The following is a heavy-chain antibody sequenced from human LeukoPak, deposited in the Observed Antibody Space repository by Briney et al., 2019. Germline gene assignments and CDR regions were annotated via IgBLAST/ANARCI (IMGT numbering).Heavy chain of an antibody. CDR2: INPNSGGT. CDR3: ASDWGLSQLEYCSNTNCYMGAFDI. CDR1: GYTFTGYY. V-gene: IGHV1-2*02. J-gene: IGHJ3*02. Sequence: ASVKVSCKASGYTFTGYYMHWVRQAPGQGLGWMGWINPNSGGTNYAQKFQGRVTMTRDTYISTAYMELSRLRSDDTAVYYCASDWGLSQLEYCSNTNCYMGAFDIWGQGTMVTVSS. D-gene: IGHD2-2*02.